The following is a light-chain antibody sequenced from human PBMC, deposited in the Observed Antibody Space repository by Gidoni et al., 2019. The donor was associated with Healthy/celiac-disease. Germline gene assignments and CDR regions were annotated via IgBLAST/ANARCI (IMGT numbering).Light chain of an antibody. CDR3: QSYDSALRVV. J-gene: IGLJ2*01. CDR2: ADN. Sequence: QSVLTQPPSVSGAPGQRVTISCTGSFSNIGAAYEVSWYQQLPGTVPKPLIYADNNRPSGVPDRFSGSKSGTSASLTITGLQDDDEGDYYCQSYDSALRVVFGGGTKVTV. CDR1: FSNIGAAYE. V-gene: IGLV1-40*01.